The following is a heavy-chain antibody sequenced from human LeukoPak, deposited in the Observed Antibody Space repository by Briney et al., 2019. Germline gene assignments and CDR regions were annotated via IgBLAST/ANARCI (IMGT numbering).Heavy chain of an antibody. Sequence: SETLSLTCAVYGGSFSGYYWSWIRQPPGKGLEWIGEINHSGSTNYNPSLKSRVTISVDTPKNQFSLKLSSVTAADTAVYYCARGLLATIDHDYWGQGTLVTVSS. D-gene: IGHD5-24*01. V-gene: IGHV4-34*01. CDR1: GGSFSGYY. CDR2: INHSGST. CDR3: ARGLLATIDHDY. J-gene: IGHJ4*02.